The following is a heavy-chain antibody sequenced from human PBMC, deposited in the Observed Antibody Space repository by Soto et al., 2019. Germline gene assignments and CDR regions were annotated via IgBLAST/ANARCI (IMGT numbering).Heavy chain of an antibody. CDR1: GFPFSGYG. V-gene: IGHV3-33*06. D-gene: IGHD2-15*01. CDR2: IWYDGNNK. CDR3: AKLVIVVVAATEYDAFDI. J-gene: IGHJ3*02. Sequence: PGGSLRLSCAASGFPFSGYGMHWVRQAPGKGLEWVAVIWYDGNNKYYAESVTGRCTISRDNSKNTLYLQMNSLRAEDTAVYYCAKLVIVVVAATEYDAFDIWGQGTMVTVSS.